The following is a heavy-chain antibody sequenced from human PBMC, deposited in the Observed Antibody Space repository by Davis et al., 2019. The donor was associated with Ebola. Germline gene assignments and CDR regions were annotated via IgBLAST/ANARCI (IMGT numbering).Heavy chain of an antibody. V-gene: IGHV5-51*01. CDR1: GDSFTSHW. D-gene: IGHD3-22*01. J-gene: IGHJ4*02. CDR2: IYTGDSDT. Sequence: GESLKISCKDSGDSFTSHWIGWVRQMPGKGLEWMGLIYTGDSDTRYSPSFRGQVTISADKSIKTAFLQWSTLKASDTAMYFCARAPYYYDLSGFYGDYWGQGTLVTVSS. CDR3: ARAPYYYDLSGFYGDY.